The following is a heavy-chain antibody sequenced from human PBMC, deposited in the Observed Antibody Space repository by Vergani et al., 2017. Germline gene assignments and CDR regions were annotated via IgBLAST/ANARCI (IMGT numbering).Heavy chain of an antibody. D-gene: IGHD6-19*01. CDR3: ARGVSSSGWYESQDYFDY. V-gene: IGHV3-21*04. CDR2: ISSTSSYI. CDR1: GFTFSSYT. J-gene: IGHJ4*02. Sequence: EVQLVESGGGLVKPGGSLRLSCAASGFTFSSYTMNWVRQAPGKGLEWVSSISSTSSYIYYADSVKGRFTISRDNSKNTLYLQMNSLRAEDTAVYYCARGVSSSGWYESQDYFDYWGQGTLVTVSS.